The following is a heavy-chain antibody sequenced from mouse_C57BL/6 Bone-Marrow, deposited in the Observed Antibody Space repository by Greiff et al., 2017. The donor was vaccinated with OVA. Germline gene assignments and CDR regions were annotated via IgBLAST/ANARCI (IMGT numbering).Heavy chain of an antibody. CDR1: GYTFTSYW. CDR2: IYPSDSET. D-gene: IGHD2-3*01. CDR3: ARYDPHWYFDV. Sequence: QVQLQQPGAELVRPGSSVKLSCEASGYTFTSYWMDWVKQRPGQGLEWIGNIYPSDSETHYNQKFKDKATLTVDKSSSTAYMQLSSLTSEDSAVYYCARYDPHWYFDVWGTGTTVTVSS. V-gene: IGHV1-61*01. J-gene: IGHJ1*03.